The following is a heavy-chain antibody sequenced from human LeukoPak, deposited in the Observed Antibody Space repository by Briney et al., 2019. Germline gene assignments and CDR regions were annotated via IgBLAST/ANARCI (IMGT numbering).Heavy chain of an antibody. D-gene: IGHD6-13*01. CDR2: ISSSSSTI. CDR1: GFTFSGYS. J-gene: IGHJ4*02. V-gene: IGHV3-48*01. CDR3: ARDLSSWYEFDY. Sequence: GGSLRLSCAASGFTFSGYSMNWVRQAPGKGLEWVPYISSSSSTIYYADSVKGRFTISRDNAKNSLYLQMNSLRAEDTAVYYCARDLSSWYEFDYWGQGTLVTVSS.